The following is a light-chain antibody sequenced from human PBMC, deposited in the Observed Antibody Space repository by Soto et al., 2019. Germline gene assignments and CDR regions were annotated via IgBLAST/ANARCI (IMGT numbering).Light chain of an antibody. CDR1: QSIDIW. V-gene: IGKV1-5*03. CDR3: QQYNTFST. CDR2: KAS. Sequence: DIQMTXXXSTLSASVGDRVTITCRASQSIDIWLAWYQQKPGKAPNLLIYKASTLETGVPSRFTGSGSGTEFTLTINSLQPDDFATYYCQQYNTFSTFGQGTKVEMK. J-gene: IGKJ1*01.